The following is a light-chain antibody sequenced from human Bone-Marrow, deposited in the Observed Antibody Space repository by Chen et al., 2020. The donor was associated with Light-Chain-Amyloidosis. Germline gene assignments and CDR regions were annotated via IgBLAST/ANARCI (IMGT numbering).Light chain of an antibody. CDR2: RDT. V-gene: IGLV3-25*03. J-gene: IGLJ2*01. Sequence: SYELTQPPSVSVSPGQTARLTCSGDDLPTKYAYWYQQNPGQAPVLVIHRDTERPSGISERFSGSNSGTTSTLTISGVQAEDEADYHCQSADSSGTYEVIFGGGTKLTVL. CDR1: DLPTKY. CDR3: QSADSSGTYEVI.